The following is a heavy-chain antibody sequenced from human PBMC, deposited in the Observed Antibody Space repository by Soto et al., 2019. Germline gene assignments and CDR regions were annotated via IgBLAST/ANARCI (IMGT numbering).Heavy chain of an antibody. Sequence: EVPLLESGGGLVQPGGSLRLSCAASGFTFSNYAMSWVRQAPGKGLEXVSTISTSGGSTYSADSVKGRFTISRDNSKNPLYLQMNSLRAEDTAVYYCARDGLGAYTYGSYYFDYWGQGTLVTVSS. J-gene: IGHJ4*02. CDR1: GFTFSNYA. V-gene: IGHV3-23*01. D-gene: IGHD5-18*01. CDR2: ISTSGGST. CDR3: ARDGLGAYTYGSYYFDY.